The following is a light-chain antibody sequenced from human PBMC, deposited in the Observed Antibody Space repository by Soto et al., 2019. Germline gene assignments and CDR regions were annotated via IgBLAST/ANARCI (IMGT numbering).Light chain of an antibody. CDR1: QSVSSSY. CDR3: HQYDSSPPT. J-gene: IGKJ4*01. Sequence: EIVLTQSPGTLSLSPGERATLSCRASQSVSSSYLAWYQQKPGQAPRLLIYGASSRATGIPDRFSGSGSGTDFALTISRPEPEDFAVYYCHQYDSSPPTFGGRTKVEIK. CDR2: GAS. V-gene: IGKV3-20*01.